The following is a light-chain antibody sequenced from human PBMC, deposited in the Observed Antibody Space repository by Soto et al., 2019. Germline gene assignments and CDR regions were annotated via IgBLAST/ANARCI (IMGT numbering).Light chain of an antibody. CDR3: QQYSGYMWT. Sequence: DIQMTQSPSAMSASVGDRVTITCLASQGISNYLAWYQQTPGKAPKLIIYDASSLESGVPSRFSGSGSGTEFTLTISSLQPADFATYYCQQYSGYMWTFGQGTKVDIK. J-gene: IGKJ1*01. CDR1: QGISNY. V-gene: IGKV1-17*03. CDR2: DAS.